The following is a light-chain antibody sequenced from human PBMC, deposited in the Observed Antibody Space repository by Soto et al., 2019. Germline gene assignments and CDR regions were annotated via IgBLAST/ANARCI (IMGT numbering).Light chain of an antibody. CDR3: QQYHKWPPLT. Sequence: ETLMTQSPATLSASPGERVTLSCRASQNINFNLVWYQQKPGQAPRVLIYGASSRTSGIPDRFSGSGSGTDFTLTISSLEHYDFALYYCQQYHKWPPLTFGGGTRVEIK. CDR1: QNINFN. J-gene: IGKJ4*01. V-gene: IGKV3D-15*01. CDR2: GAS.